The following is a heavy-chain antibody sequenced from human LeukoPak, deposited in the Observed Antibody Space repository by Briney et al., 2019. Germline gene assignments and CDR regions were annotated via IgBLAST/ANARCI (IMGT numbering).Heavy chain of an antibody. CDR3: ARVTMVRGVITVPFDY. D-gene: IGHD3-10*01. CDR2: INPNSGGT. J-gene: IGHJ4*02. CDR1: GYTFTGYY. Sequence: ASVKVSCKASGYTFTGYYMHRVRQAPGQGLEWMGWINPNSGGTNYAQKFQGRVTMTRDTSISTTYMELSRLRSDDTAVYYCARVTMVRGVITVPFDYWGQGTLVTVSS. V-gene: IGHV1-2*02.